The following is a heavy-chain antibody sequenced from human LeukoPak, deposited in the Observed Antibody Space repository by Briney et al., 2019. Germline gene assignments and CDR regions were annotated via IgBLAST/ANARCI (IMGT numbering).Heavy chain of an antibody. Sequence: GASVQVSCKASGGTFNTYAISWVRQAPGQGLEWMGGIIPIFGTANYAQKFQGRVTITADESTSTAYMELSSLRSEDTAVYYCARDRRGVVPAALSDFDYWGQGTLVTVSS. V-gene: IGHV1-69*01. J-gene: IGHJ4*02. CDR1: GGTFNTYA. CDR2: IIPIFGTA. D-gene: IGHD2-2*01. CDR3: ARDRRGVVPAALSDFDY.